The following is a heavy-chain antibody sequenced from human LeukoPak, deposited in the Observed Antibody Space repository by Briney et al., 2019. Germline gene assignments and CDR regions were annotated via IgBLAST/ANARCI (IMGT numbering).Heavy chain of an antibody. Sequence: GGTLRLSCAASGFTFSAYGMTWVRQAPGKGLEWVSAISGSGGSTYYADSVKGRFTISRDNSKNTLYLQMNSLRREDTAVYYCAKGFGRGGFDYWGQGTLVTVSS. V-gene: IGHV3-23*01. CDR1: GFTFSAYG. D-gene: IGHD3-10*01. CDR2: ISGSGGST. CDR3: AKGFGRGGFDY. J-gene: IGHJ4*02.